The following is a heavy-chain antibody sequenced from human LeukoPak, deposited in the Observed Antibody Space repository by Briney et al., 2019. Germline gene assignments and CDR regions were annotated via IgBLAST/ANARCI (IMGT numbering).Heavy chain of an antibody. J-gene: IGHJ4*02. CDR2: IIPNFGTA. CDR1: GGTFSSYA. Sequence: GASVKVSCKASGGTFSSYAISWVRQAPGQGLEWMGGIIPNFGTANYAQKFQGRVTITTDESTSTAYMELSSLRSEDTAVYYCARSGYSSGPYGDYWGQGTLITVSS. D-gene: IGHD6-19*01. V-gene: IGHV1-69*05. CDR3: ARSGYSSGPYGDY.